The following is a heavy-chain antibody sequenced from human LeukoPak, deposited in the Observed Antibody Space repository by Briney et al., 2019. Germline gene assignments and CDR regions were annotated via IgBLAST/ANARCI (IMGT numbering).Heavy chain of an antibody. Sequence: PGRSLRLSCAASGFTFSRSGIHWVRQAPGRGLEWVADMSYDGGHIYYRDSVKGRSTISRDNSKDTAYVEMDSLRPADTAVYYCAKGCSSTSCAIEFDSWGQGILVTVSS. CDR2: MSYDGGHI. J-gene: IGHJ4*02. V-gene: IGHV3-30*18. D-gene: IGHD2-2*01. CDR1: GFTFSRSG. CDR3: AKGCSSTSCAIEFDS.